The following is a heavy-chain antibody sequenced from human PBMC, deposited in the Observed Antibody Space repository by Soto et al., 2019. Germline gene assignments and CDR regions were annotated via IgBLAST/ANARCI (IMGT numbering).Heavy chain of an antibody. CDR3: ATAPLGDIVVVPATIGAFDI. J-gene: IGHJ3*02. CDR1: GYTNTELS. CDR2: FDPEDGET. D-gene: IGHD2-2*02. V-gene: IGHV1-24*01. Sequence: GASVKASCKVSGYTNTELSMHWVRQAPGKGIEWMGGFDPEDGETIYAQKFQGRVTMTEDTSTDTAYMELSSLRSEDTAVYYCATAPLGDIVVVPATIGAFDIWGQGTMVTVS.